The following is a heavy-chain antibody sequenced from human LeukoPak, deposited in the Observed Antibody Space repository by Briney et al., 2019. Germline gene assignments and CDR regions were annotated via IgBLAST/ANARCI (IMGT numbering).Heavy chain of an antibody. CDR2: IYYSGST. CDR3: VADSGYWRTEH. Sequence: PSETLSLTCTVSGGSISSYYWSWIRQPPGKGLEWIGYIYYSGSTNYNPSLKSRVTVSLDTSQKQFSLKLSSVTAADTAVYYCVADSGYWRTEHWGQGTLVTVSS. CDR1: GGSISSYY. D-gene: IGHD3-22*01. V-gene: IGHV4-59*12. J-gene: IGHJ1*01.